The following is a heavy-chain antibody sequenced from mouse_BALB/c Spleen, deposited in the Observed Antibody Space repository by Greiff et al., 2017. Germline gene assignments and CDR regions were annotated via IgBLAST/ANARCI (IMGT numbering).Heavy chain of an antibody. CDR2: ISTYYGDA. CDR1: GYTFTDYA. J-gene: IGHJ2*01. Sequence: QVQLQQSGAELVRPGVSVKISCKGSGYTFTDYAMHWVKQSHAKSLEWIGVISTYYGDASYNQKFKGKATMTVDKSSSTAYTELARLTSEDSAIYYCAREGVGYGNYFDYWGQGTTLTVSS. CDR3: AREGVGYGNYFDY. V-gene: IGHV1S137*01. D-gene: IGHD2-10*02.